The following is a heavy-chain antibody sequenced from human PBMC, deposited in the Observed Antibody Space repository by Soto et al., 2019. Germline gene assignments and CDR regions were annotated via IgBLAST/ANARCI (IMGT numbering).Heavy chain of an antibody. CDR3: AKDVGYCSGGSCYSFDD. CDR2: ISACNGNT. Sequence: ASVKVSCKASGYTFTSYGISWVRQAPGQGLEWMGWISACNGNTNYAQKLQGRVTMTTDTSTSTAYMELRSLRVEDTAVYYCAKDVGYCSGGSCYSFDDWGQGTLVTVSS. J-gene: IGHJ4*02. D-gene: IGHD2-15*01. V-gene: IGHV1-18*01. CDR1: GYTFTSYG.